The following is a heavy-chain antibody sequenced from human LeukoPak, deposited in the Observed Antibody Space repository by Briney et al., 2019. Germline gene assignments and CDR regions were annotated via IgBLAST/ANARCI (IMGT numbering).Heavy chain of an antibody. CDR2: ISYDGSSK. CDR1: GFTFSRYT. Sequence: GGSLSLSCAASGFTFSRYTMHWVRQAPGKGLEWVAVISYDGSSKYYADSVKGRITISRDNSKNTLYLQMNSLRAEDTAVYYCARNLDSWGQGALVTVSS. CDR3: ARNLDS. V-gene: IGHV3-30-3*01. J-gene: IGHJ5*01.